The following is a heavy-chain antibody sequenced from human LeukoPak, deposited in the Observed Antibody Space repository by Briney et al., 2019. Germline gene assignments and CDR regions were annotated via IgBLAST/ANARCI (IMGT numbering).Heavy chain of an antibody. CDR3: AKDLFRAAAAGYYYYYYMDV. V-gene: IGHV3-53*01. D-gene: IGHD6-13*01. CDR1: LFTVSNNY. CDR2: IYSDVST. J-gene: IGHJ6*03. Sequence: GGSLRLSCAPSLFTVSNNYMRWVRQAPGKGLEWASVIYSDVSTYYADPEKGRYTISRDNSKNTLYLQMNSLRAEDTAVYYCAKDLFRAAAAGYYYYYYMDVWGKGTAVTVSS.